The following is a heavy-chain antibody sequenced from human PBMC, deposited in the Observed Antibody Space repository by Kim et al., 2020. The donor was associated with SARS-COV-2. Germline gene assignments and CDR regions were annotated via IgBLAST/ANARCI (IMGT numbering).Heavy chain of an antibody. CDR2: IYWDDDK. D-gene: IGHD2-15*01. V-gene: IGHV2-5*02. J-gene: IGHJ5*02. CDR3: AHRRTVVGSSWLDP. CDR1: GFSLTTSGVG. Sequence: SGPTLVNPTQTLTLTCTFSGFSLTTSGVGVGWIRQSPGKALEWLAVIYWDDDKRYSPSLKSRVTITKDTSKNQVVLTMTNMDPVDTGTYYCAHRRTVVGSSWLDPWGQGTLVNVSS.